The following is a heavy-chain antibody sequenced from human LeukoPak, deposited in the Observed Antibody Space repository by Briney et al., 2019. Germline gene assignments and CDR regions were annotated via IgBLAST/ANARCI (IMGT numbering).Heavy chain of an antibody. J-gene: IGHJ4*02. CDR1: GGSISSSSYY. D-gene: IGHD3-3*01. V-gene: IGHV4-39*07. CDR2: IYYSGST. CDR3: ARDPDAITIFGVVRTPLPSFFDY. Sequence: SETLSLTCTVSGGSISSSSYYWGWIRQPPGKGLEWIGSIYYSGSTYYNPSLKSRVTISVDTSKNQFSLKLSSVTAADTAVYYCARDPDAITIFGVVRTPLPSFFDYWGQGTLVTVSS.